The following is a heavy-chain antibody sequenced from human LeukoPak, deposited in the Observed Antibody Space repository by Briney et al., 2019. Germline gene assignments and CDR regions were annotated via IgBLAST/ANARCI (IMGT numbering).Heavy chain of an antibody. D-gene: IGHD2-8*01. CDR1: GGSISSGRYY. V-gene: IGHV4-61*09. CDR2: IYTSGST. Sequence: SETLSLTCTVSGGSISSGRYYWSWIRQPAGKGLEWIGHIYTSGSTNYNPSLKSRATISIDTSKNQFSLKLSSVTAADTAVYYCARVYCTNGVCLRGYYYYYMDVWGKGTTVTVSS. CDR3: ARVYCTNGVCLRGYYYYYMDV. J-gene: IGHJ6*03.